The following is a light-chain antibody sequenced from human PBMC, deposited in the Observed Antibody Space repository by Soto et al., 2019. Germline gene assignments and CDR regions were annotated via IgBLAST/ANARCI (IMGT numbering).Light chain of an antibody. Sequence: DIVMTQSPDSLAVSLGERATINCKSSQSVLYSSNNKNYLAWYQQRPGQPPKLLIYWEYTRESGVPDRFSGSESGTDFTPAITSPQAEDVAVYYGEEYESTPPTLGQGTKLEIK. CDR2: WEY. V-gene: IGKV4-1*01. CDR1: QSVLYSSNNKNY. J-gene: IGKJ2*01. CDR3: EEYESTPPT.